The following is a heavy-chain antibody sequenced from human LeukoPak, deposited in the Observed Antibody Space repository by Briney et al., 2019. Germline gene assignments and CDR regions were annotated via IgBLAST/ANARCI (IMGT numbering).Heavy chain of an antibody. CDR1: GFNFSSYS. J-gene: IGHJ4*02. CDR3: ARDHSSSWYLVGRNFDY. V-gene: IGHV3-48*02. D-gene: IGHD6-13*01. CDR2: ISSSSSTI. Sequence: PGGSLRLSCAASGFNFSSYSMNWVRQAPGRGLEWVSYISSSSSTIYYADSVKGRFTITRDNAKNSLYLQMNSLRDEDTAVYYCARDHSSSWYLVGRNFDYWGQGTLVTVSS.